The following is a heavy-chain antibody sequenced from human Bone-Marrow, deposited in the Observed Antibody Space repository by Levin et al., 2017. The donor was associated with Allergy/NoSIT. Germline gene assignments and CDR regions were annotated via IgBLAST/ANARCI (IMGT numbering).Heavy chain of an antibody. J-gene: IGHJ3*02. D-gene: IGHD3-22*01. V-gene: IGHV4-30-4*01. Sequence: SETLSLTCTVSGGSISSGDYYWSWIRQPPGKGLEWIGYIYYSGSTYYNPSLKSRVTISVDTSKNQFSLKLSSVTAADTAVYYCARGSAAPSSGYYYTFDSWGQGTMVTVSS. CDR2: IYYSGST. CDR3: ARGSAAPSSGYYYTFDS. CDR1: GGSISSGDYY.